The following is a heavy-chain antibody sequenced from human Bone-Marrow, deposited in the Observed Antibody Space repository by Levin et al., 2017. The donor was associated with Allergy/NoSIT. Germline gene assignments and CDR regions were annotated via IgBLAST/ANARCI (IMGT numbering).Heavy chain of an antibody. D-gene: IGHD6-19*01. CDR3: ARYFYSSGGFFDY. J-gene: IGHJ4*02. Sequence: SGGSLRLSCAASGFTFDDSGMSWVRQAPGKGLEWVSSINWNGGTTNYADSVKGRFTISRDNAKNSLYLQMNSLRPEDTAFYYCARYFYSSGGFFDYWGQGALVTVSS. V-gene: IGHV3-20*04. CDR2: INWNGGTT. CDR1: GFTFDDSG.